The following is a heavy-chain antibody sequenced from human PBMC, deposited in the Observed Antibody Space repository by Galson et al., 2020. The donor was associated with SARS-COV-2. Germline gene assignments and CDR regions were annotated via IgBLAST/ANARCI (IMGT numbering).Heavy chain of an antibody. Sequence: ALRLSCVVSGFTFQDFWMSWVRQAPGKGLEWVANIKGDGSETNYVDSVKGRFSISRDNAVNSLFLQMNNLRVEDTAVYYCTREGWQGGYWGQGTRVTVSS. CDR1: GFTFQDFW. D-gene: IGHD6-19*01. CDR2: IKGDGSET. V-gene: IGHV3-7*01. CDR3: TREGWQGGY. J-gene: IGHJ4*02.